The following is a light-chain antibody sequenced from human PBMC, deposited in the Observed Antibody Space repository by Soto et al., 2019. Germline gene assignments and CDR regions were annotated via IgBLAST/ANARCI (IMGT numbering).Light chain of an antibody. CDR3: QQYGVSPLMFT. CDR1: RSVINNY. J-gene: IGKJ2*01. CDR2: VPS. V-gene: IGKV3-20*01. Sequence: EIVLVQSPGTLSLFPGERATLPCRAIRSVINNYWPWYQQKPGQVPRLLIYVPSSRATGVPDRFIGSGTGTDFSLTITRLEPEDFAVYYCQQYGVSPLMFTFGQGTKVGVK.